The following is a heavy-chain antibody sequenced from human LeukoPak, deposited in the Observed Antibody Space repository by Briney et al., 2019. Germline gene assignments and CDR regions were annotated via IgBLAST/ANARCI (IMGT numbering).Heavy chain of an antibody. CDR1: GGSISSYY. CDR3: ARSIAARPPYYYYYMDV. CDR2: IYYSGST. V-gene: IGHV4-59*01. D-gene: IGHD6-6*01. J-gene: IGHJ6*03. Sequence: SETLSLTCTDSGGSISSYYWSWIRQPPGKGLEWIGYIYYSGSTNYNPSLKSRVTISVDTSKNQFSLKLSSVTAADTAVYYCARSIAARPPYYYYYMDVWGKGTAVTVSS.